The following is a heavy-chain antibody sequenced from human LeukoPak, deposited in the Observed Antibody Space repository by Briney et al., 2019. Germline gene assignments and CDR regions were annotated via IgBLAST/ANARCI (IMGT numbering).Heavy chain of an antibody. V-gene: IGHV4-59*01. CDR2: IYYTGKT. J-gene: IGHJ4*02. CDR3: ARETPYGSGSYPFDY. Sequence: SETLSLTCTVSGGSISTYYWSWIRQSPGKGLEWIGYIYYTGKTNYNPSLKSRVTISVDTSKNQFSLKVTSVTAADTAVYYCARETPYGSGSYPFDYWGQGILVTVSS. D-gene: IGHD3-10*01. CDR1: GGSISTYY.